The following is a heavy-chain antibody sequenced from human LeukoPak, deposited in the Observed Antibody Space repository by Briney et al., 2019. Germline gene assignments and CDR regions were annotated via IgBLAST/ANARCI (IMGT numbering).Heavy chain of an antibody. CDR3: ARDVLIAADGVIRLDAFDI. Sequence: GGSLRLSCAASGFTFSDFSMNWVRQTPGKGLEWVSSISSSSSFIYYADSVKGRFTISRDNAKNSLYLQMNSLRAEDTAVYYCARDVLIAADGVIRLDAFDIWGQGTVVTVSS. CDR2: ISSSSSFI. J-gene: IGHJ3*02. V-gene: IGHV3-21*01. CDR1: GFTFSDFS. D-gene: IGHD6-13*01.